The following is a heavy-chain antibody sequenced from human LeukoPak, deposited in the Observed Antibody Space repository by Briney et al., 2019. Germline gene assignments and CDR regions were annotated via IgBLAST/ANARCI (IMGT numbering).Heavy chain of an antibody. V-gene: IGHV3-48*01. D-gene: IGHD2-15*01. CDR1: GFTFSSYG. CDR3: ARDLGIFFDAFDI. CDR2: ISSSSSTI. Sequence: GGSLRLSCAASGFTFSSYGMNWVRQAPGKGLEWVSYISSSSSTIYYADSVKGRFTISRDNAKNSLYLQMNSLRAEDTAVYYCARDLGIFFDAFDIWGQGTMVTVSS. J-gene: IGHJ3*02.